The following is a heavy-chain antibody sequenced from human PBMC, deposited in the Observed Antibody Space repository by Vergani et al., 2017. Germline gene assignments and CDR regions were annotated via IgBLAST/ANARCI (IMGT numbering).Heavy chain of an antibody. Sequence: QVQLVQSGAEVKKPGSSVKVSCKASGGTFSSYAISWVRQAPGQGLEWMGGIIPIFGTANYAQKFQGRVTITADESTSTAYMELSSLRSEETAVYYCAGEPDYGCAHYYYDYMDVWGKGTTVTVSS. D-gene: IGHD4-17*01. CDR2: IIPIFGTA. CDR3: AGEPDYGCAHYYYDYMDV. CDR1: GGTFSSYA. V-gene: IGHV1-69*01. J-gene: IGHJ6*03.